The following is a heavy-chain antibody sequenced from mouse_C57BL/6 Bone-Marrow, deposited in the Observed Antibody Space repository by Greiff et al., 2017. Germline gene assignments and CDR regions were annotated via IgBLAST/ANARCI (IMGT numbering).Heavy chain of an antibody. J-gene: IGHJ4*01. CDR2: IYPNNGTT. CDR1: GYSFTDYN. Sequence: VQLQQPGPELVKPGASVKISCKASGYSFTDYNMNWVKQSHGKSLEWIGVIYPNNGTTSYNQKFKGKATLTVDQSSSTAYMQLNSLTSEDSAVYYCARGDDDYYAMDFGGRGTAITVTS. D-gene: IGHD2-3*01. CDR3: ARGDDDYYAMDF. V-gene: IGHV1-39*01.